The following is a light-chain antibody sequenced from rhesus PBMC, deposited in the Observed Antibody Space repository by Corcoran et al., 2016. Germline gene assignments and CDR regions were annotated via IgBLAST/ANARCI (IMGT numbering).Light chain of an antibody. CDR3: QQYSSSPRT. Sequence: DIQMTQSPSSLSASVGDTVTITCRASQSISSWLAWYQQKLGKAPKLLIYKASSLQSGVPSRFSGIGSGTDFTLTISSLQSEDFATYYFQQYSSSPRTFGQGTKVEIK. V-gene: IGKV1-22*01. J-gene: IGKJ1*01. CDR2: KAS. CDR1: QSISSW.